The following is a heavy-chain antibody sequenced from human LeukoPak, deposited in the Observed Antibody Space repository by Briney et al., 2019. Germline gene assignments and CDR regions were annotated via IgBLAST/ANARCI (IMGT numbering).Heavy chain of an antibody. Sequence: ASVKVSCKASGYTFTSYAISWVRQAPGQGLEWMGWITPYNGNTNYAQKFQGRVTMTTDTSTTTAYMELRRLRSDDTAVYYCARDSARSGSFDYWGQGTLVTVSS. J-gene: IGHJ4*02. CDR2: ITPYNGNT. CDR3: ARDSARSGSFDY. V-gene: IGHV1-18*01. CDR1: GYTFTSYA.